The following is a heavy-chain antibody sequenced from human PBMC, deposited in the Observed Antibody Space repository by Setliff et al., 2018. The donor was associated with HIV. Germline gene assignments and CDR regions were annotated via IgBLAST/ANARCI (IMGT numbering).Heavy chain of an antibody. D-gene: IGHD6-13*01. CDR1: GGSISSGSYF. Sequence: SETLSLTCTVSGGSISSGSYFWSWIRQPAGKGLQWIGHISGSGSTNYNPSLTSRVAISVDTSKNQFSLKLNSVTAADTAVYYCASSSSWSTFDYWGQGILVTVSS. CDR2: ISGSGST. J-gene: IGHJ4*02. V-gene: IGHV4-61*09. CDR3: ASSSSWSTFDY.